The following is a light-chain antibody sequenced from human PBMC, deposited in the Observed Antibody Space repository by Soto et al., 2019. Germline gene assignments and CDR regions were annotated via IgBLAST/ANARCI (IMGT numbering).Light chain of an antibody. CDR1: SGDVGGYNY. Sequence: QSVLTQPASVSGSPGQSITISCTGTSGDVGGYNYVSWYQQHPGKAPKLMIYEVSNRPSGVSNHFSGSKSANTASLTISGLQAEDEADYYCSSYTSSSTLVFGTGTKLTVL. CDR3: SSYTSSSTLV. CDR2: EVS. V-gene: IGLV2-14*01. J-gene: IGLJ1*01.